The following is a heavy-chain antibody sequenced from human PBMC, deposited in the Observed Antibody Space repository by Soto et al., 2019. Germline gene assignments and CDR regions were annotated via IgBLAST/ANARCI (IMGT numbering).Heavy chain of an antibody. V-gene: IGHV1-18*04. D-gene: IGHD2-2*01. CDR1: GYTFTSYG. CDR2: ISAYNGNT. Sequence: GASVKVSCKASGYTFTSYGISWVRQAPGQGLEWMGWISAYNGNTNYAQRLQGRVTMTTDTSTSTAYMELRSLRSDDTAVYYCARDRGSTSSDRSDPWGQGTLVTVSS. CDR3: ARDRGSTSSDRSDP. J-gene: IGHJ5*02.